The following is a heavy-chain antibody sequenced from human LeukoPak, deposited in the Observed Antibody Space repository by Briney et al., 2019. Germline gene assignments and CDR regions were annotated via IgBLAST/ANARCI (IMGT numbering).Heavy chain of an antibody. CDR1: GYRFTSYW. CDR2: IYPGDSDT. CDR3: ARSPSQYNWNYGPLDY. D-gene: IGHD1-7*01. Sequence: GESLKISCKGSGYRFTSYWIGWVRQMPGKGLEWMGIIYPGDSDTRYSPSFQGQVTISADKSISTAYLQWSSLKASDTAMYYCARSPSQYNWNYGPLDYWGQGTLVTVSS. V-gene: IGHV5-51*01. J-gene: IGHJ4*02.